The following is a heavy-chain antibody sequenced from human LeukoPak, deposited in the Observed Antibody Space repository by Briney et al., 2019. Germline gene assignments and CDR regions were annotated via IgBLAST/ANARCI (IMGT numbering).Heavy chain of an antibody. V-gene: IGHV3-23*01. Sequence: GGSLRLSCPASGFTFSSYAMSWVRQAPGKGLDWVSAISGSGGSTYYPDSVKDRFTISRDNSKNTLYLQMNSLRAEDTAVYYCAKRRAGSYYFDYWGQGTLVTVSS. CDR1: GFTFSSYA. CDR2: ISGSGGST. D-gene: IGHD1-26*01. CDR3: AKRRAGSYYFDY. J-gene: IGHJ4*02.